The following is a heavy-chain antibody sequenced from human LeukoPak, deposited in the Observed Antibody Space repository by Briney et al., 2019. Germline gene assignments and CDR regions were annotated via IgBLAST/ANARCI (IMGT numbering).Heavy chain of an antibody. CDR2: ISGSGGST. J-gene: IGHJ3*02. V-gene: IGHV3-23*01. CDR3: AEDMALTGYYYDKEDAFDI. CDR1: GFTFSSYA. Sequence: GGSLRLSCAASGFTFSSYAMSWVRQAPGKGLEWVSAISGSGGSTYYADSVKGRFTISRDNSKNTLYLQMDSLRAEDTAVYYCAEDMALTGYYYDKEDAFDIWGQGTMVTVSS. D-gene: IGHD3-22*01.